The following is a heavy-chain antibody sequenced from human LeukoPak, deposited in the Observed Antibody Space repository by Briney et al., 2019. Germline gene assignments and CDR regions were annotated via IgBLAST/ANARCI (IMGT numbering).Heavy chain of an antibody. CDR1: GFTFSSYS. V-gene: IGHV3-21*01. CDR3: ARGPRGSGWLIGD. J-gene: IGHJ4*02. D-gene: IGHD6-19*01. Sequence: GGSLRLSCAASGFTFSSYSMNWARQAPGKGLEWVSSISSSSSYIYYADSVKGRFTISRDNAKNSLYLQMNSLRAEDTAVYYCARGPRGSGWLIGDWGQGTLVTVSS. CDR2: ISSSSSYI.